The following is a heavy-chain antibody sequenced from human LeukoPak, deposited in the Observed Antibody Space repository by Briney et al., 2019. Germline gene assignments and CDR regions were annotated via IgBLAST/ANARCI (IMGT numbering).Heavy chain of an antibody. V-gene: IGHV3-21*01. CDR2: ISSSSSYI. CDR3: ARGHGSSDAFDI. J-gene: IGHJ3*02. D-gene: IGHD1-26*01. Sequence: KPGGSLRLSCAASGFTFSSYSMNWVRQAPGKGLEWVSSISSSSSYIYYADSVKGRFTISRDNAKNSLYLQMNSLRAEDTAVYYCARGHGSSDAFDIWGQGIMVTVSS. CDR1: GFTFSSYS.